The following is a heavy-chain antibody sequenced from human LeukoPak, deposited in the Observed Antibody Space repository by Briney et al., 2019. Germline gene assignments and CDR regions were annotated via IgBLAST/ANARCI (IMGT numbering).Heavy chain of an antibody. J-gene: IGHJ4*02. CDR2: INPSGGST. D-gene: IGHD3-22*01. CDR1: GYTFTSYY. CDR3: ARGPGEGGSSGYYYGKPEDPAEYYFDY. V-gene: IGHV1-46*01. Sequence: ASVKVSCKASGYTFTSYYMHWVRQAPGQGLEWMGIINPSGGSTSYAQKFQGRVTMTRDMSTSTVYMELSSLRSEDTAVYYCARGPGEGGSSGYYYGKPEDPAEYYFDYWGQGTLVTVSS.